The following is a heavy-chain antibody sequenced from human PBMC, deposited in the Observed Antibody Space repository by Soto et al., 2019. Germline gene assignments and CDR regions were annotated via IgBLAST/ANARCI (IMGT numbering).Heavy chain of an antibody. J-gene: IGHJ4*02. CDR3: ARRGAGSSGYYYFDY. CDR2: INHSGST. V-gene: IGHV4-34*01. Sequence: QVQLQQWGAGLLKPSETLSLTCAVYGGSFSGYYWSWIRQPPGKGLEWIGEINHSGSTNYNPSLKIRVTISVDTSKNQFSLKLSSVTAADTAVYYCARRGAGSSGYYYFDYWGQGTAVTVSS. D-gene: IGHD3-22*01. CDR1: GGSFSGYY.